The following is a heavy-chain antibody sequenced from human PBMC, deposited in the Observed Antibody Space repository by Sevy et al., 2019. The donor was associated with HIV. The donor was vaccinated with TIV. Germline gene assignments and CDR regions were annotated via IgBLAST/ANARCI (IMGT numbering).Heavy chain of an antibody. D-gene: IGHD4-17*01. CDR2: ISYDESIE. V-gene: IGHV3-30*14. CDR3: AREGNYGDSGDAFDI. CDR1: GFAFSSYT. Sequence: GGSLRLSCAASGFAFSSYTVHWVRQAPDKGLEWVALISYDESIEYYADSVRGRFTISRETSESTLYLQMSSLRAEDTAVYYCAREGNYGDSGDAFDIWGQGTLVTVS. J-gene: IGHJ3*02.